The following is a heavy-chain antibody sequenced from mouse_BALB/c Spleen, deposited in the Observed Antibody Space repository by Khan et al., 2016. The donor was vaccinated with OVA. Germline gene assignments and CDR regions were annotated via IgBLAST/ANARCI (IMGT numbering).Heavy chain of an antibody. CDR3: AREAYRYDEYYFDY. CDR2: ISSGGTT. V-gene: IGHV5-6-5*01. J-gene: IGHJ2*01. D-gene: IGHD2-14*01. CDR1: GFTFSSYV. Sequence: DVQLVESGGDLVKPGGSLKLSCAVSGFTFSSYVMSWVRQTPEKRLEWVASISSGGTTAYPDNVKGRFTISRDNARNIMYLQMSSLRSEDTAMYXCAREAYRYDEYYFDYWGQGTTLTVSS.